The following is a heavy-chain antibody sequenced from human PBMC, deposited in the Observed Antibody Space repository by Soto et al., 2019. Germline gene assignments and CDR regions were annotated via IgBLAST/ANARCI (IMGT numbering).Heavy chain of an antibody. V-gene: IGHV3-11*01. J-gene: IGHJ6*02. CDR3: ARSSYLREQLARNDGMDV. D-gene: IGHD6-6*01. CDR2: ISSSGSTI. CDR1: GFTFSDYY. Sequence: QVQLVESGGGLVKPGGSLRLSCAASGFTFSDYYMSWIRQAPGKGLEWVSYISSSGSTIYYADSVKGRFAISRDNAKNSLYLQMNSLRAEDTAVYYCARSSYLREQLARNDGMDVWGQGTTVTVSS.